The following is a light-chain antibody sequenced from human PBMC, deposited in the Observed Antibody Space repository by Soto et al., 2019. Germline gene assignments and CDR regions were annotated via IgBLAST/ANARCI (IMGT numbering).Light chain of an antibody. J-gene: IGKJ3*01. CDR2: AAS. CDR3: QQSYSTLT. Sequence: DLQMTQSPSSLSASVGDKVTITCRASQSISNYLNWYQQKPGKAPKLLIYAASSLQSGVPSRFSGSGSGTDFTLTISSLQPEDFATYYCQQSYSTLTFGPGTKVDIK. CDR1: QSISNY. V-gene: IGKV1-39*01.